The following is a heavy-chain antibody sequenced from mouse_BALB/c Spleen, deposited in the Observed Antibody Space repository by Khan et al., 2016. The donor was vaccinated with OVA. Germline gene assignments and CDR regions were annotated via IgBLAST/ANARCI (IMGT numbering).Heavy chain of an antibody. D-gene: IGHD2-10*01. CDR3: SRQPYFHYYFIDY. CDR1: GFSLTNYG. Sequence: VQLQESGPGLVAPSQSLSITCTISGFSLTNYGVHWVRQPPGKGLEWLGVIWSDGSTTYNSALKSRLSISKDNSKSQVFLKMNSLQTDDKAMYYCSRQPYFHYYFIDYWGQGTSLTVSS. CDR2: IWSDGST. J-gene: IGHJ4*01. V-gene: IGHV2-6-1*01.